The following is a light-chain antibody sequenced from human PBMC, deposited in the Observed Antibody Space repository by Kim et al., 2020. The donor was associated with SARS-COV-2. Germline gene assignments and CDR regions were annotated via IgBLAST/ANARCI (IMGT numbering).Light chain of an antibody. V-gene: IGLV6-57*03. J-gene: IGLJ2*01. CDR2: EDK. Sequence: TVTISCTRSRGSIASNYVQWYQQRPGSAPTTVIYEDKQRPSGVPDRFSGSIDSSSNSASLTISGLKTEDEADYYCQSYDSSNLYVVFGGGTQLTVL. CDR1: RGSIASNY. CDR3: QSYDSSNLYVV.